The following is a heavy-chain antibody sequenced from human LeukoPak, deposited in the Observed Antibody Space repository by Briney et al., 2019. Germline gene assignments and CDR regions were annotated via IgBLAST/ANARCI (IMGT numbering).Heavy chain of an antibody. Sequence: GRSLRLSCAASGFTFSSYGMHWVRQAPGKGLEWVAVIWYDGSNKYYADSVKGRFTISRDNSKNTLYLQMNSLRAEDTAVYYCARDLPYGDYDYWGQGTLVTVSS. J-gene: IGHJ4*02. V-gene: IGHV3-33*01. D-gene: IGHD4-17*01. CDR3: ARDLPYGDYDY. CDR1: GFTFSSYG. CDR2: IWYDGSNK.